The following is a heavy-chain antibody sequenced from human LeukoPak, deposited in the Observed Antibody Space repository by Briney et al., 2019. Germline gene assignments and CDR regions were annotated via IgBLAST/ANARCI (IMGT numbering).Heavy chain of an antibody. CDR2: IYYSGST. V-gene: IGHV4-59*08. CDR3: ARLYSRYDSSGYYYPTLDY. CDR1: GGSISSYY. Sequence: PSETLSLTCTVSGGSISSYYWSWIRQPPGKGLEWIGYIYYSGSTNYNPSLKSRVTISVDTSKNQFSLKLSSVTAADTAVYYCARLYSRYDSSGYYYPTLDYWGQGTLVTVSS. J-gene: IGHJ4*02. D-gene: IGHD3-22*01.